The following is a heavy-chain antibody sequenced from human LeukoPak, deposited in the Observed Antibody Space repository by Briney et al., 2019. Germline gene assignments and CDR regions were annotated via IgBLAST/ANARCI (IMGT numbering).Heavy chain of an antibody. CDR3: ARDGKKNYYDRSGYYFDY. D-gene: IGHD3-22*01. CDR1: GYTFTGYY. Sequence: GASVKVSCKASGYTFTGYYMHWVRQAPGQGLEWMGFINPSGGSTRYAQNFQGRVTMTRDMSTSTVYMELNSLRIEDTAVYYCARDGKKNYYDRSGYYFDYWGQGTLVTVSS. CDR2: INPSGGST. V-gene: IGHV1-46*01. J-gene: IGHJ4*02.